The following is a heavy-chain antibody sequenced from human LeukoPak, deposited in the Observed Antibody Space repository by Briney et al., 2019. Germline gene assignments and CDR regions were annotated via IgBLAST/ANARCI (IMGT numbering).Heavy chain of an antibody. J-gene: IGHJ4*02. CDR3: ARSSGGNSGALDY. CDR1: GGSFSGYY. D-gene: IGHD4-23*01. CDR2: INHSGST. Sequence: PSETLSLTCAVYGGSFSGYYWSWIRQPPGKGLEWIGEINHSGSTNYNPSLKSRVTISVDTSKNQFSLKLSSVTAADTAVYYCARSSGGNSGALDYWGQGTLVTVSS. V-gene: IGHV4-34*01.